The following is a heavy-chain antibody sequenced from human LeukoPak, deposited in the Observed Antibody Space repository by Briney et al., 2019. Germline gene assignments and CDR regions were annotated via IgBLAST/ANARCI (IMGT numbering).Heavy chain of an antibody. CDR1: GGSISSGSYY. D-gene: IGHD3-3*01. CDR3: AGAPAGSLEWLSPFDY. Sequence: SETLSLTCTVSGGSISSGSYYWGWIRQPAGKGLEWIGRIYASGSTNYNPSLKSRFTISVDTSKNQLSLKLSSVTAADTAVYYCAGAPAGSLEWLSPFDYWGQGTLVTVSS. J-gene: IGHJ4*02. CDR2: IYASGST. V-gene: IGHV4-61*02.